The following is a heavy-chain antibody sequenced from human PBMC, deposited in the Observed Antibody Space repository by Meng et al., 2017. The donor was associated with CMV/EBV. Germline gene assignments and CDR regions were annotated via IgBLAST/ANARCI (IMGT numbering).Heavy chain of an antibody. Sequence: ASVKVSCKASGYTFTSYGISWVRQAPGQGLEWMGWISAYNGNTNYAQKLQGRVTMTTDTSTSTACMELRSLRSDDTAVYYCARVLNPIAARNNWFDPWGQGTLVTVSS. CDR2: ISAYNGNT. V-gene: IGHV1-18*01. CDR3: ARVLNPIAARNNWFDP. CDR1: GYTFTSYG. J-gene: IGHJ5*02. D-gene: IGHD6-6*01.